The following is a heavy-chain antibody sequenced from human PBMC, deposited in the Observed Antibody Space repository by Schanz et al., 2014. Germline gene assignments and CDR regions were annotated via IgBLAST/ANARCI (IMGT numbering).Heavy chain of an antibody. V-gene: IGHV3-11*06. CDR2: ISDSGDST. Sequence: VQLVESGGGVVRPGGSLRLSCAASGFTFSSYYMSWIRQAPGKGLEWVSDISDSGDSTHYADSVKGRFTTSRDNSKNTMYLQMNSLRAEDTAVYYCVKDLQRELLRDDHYYGMDVWGQGTTVTVSS. CDR1: GFTFSSYY. J-gene: IGHJ6*02. D-gene: IGHD1-26*01. CDR3: VKDLQRELLRDDHYYGMDV.